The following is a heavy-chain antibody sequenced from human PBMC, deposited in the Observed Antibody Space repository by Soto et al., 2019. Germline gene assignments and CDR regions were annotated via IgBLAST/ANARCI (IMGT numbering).Heavy chain of an antibody. CDR3: ASASSTTTPYYLDY. V-gene: IGHV1-8*01. Sequence: QVQLVQSGAEVKKPGASVKVSCKASGYTFTSYDINWVRQATGLGLEWMGWMNPNSGDTDYAQQFQGRVTMTRNTSISTAYMELSSLRSEDTAVYYCASASSTTTPYYLDYWGQGTLVTVSS. D-gene: IGHD2-2*01. CDR2: MNPNSGDT. J-gene: IGHJ4*02. CDR1: GYTFTSYD.